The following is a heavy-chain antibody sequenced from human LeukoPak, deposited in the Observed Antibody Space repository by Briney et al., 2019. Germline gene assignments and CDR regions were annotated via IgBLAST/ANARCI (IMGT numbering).Heavy chain of an antibody. J-gene: IGHJ3*02. CDR3: ARDEFPIPYCSSTSCPRSAFDI. V-gene: IGHV4-39*07. Sequence: PSETLSLTCTVSGGSISSSSYYWGWIRQPPGKGLEWIGSIYYSGSTYYNPSLKSRVTISVDTSKNQFSLKLSSVTAADTAVYYCARDEFPIPYCSSTSCPRSAFDIWGQGTMVTVSS. D-gene: IGHD2-2*01. CDR1: GGSISSSSYY. CDR2: IYYSGST.